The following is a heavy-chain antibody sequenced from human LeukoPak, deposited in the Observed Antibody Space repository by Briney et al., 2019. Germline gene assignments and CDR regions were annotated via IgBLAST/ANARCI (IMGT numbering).Heavy chain of an antibody. J-gene: IGHJ4*02. CDR3: ARGQGAYAPYFDY. CDR2: IWYDGSNK. D-gene: IGHD5-12*01. V-gene: IGHV3-33*01. Sequence: PGGSLRLSCAASGFTFSGFGMHWVRQAPGKGLEWVAVIWYDGSNKYYADSVKGRFTISRDNSKNTLYLQINSLRVEDTAVYYCARGQGAYAPYFDYWGQGTLATVSS. CDR1: GFTFSGFG.